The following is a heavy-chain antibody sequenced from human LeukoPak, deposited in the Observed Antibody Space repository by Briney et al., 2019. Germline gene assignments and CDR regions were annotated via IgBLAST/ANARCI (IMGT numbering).Heavy chain of an antibody. Sequence: SETLSLTCTVSGGSISSYYWSWIRQPPGKGLEWIGYIYYSGSTNYNPSLKSRVTISVDTSKNQFSLNLSSVTAADTAVYYCARLLYYGDYRFDYWGQGTLVTVSS. CDR2: IYYSGST. CDR1: GGSISSYY. D-gene: IGHD4-17*01. CDR3: ARLLYYGDYRFDY. V-gene: IGHV4-59*01. J-gene: IGHJ4*02.